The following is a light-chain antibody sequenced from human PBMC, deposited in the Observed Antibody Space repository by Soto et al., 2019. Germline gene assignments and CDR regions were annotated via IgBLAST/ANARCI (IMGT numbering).Light chain of an antibody. J-gene: IGLJ1*01. Sequence: QSVLTQPPSASGSPGQSVTISCTGTSRDVGSYNYVSWYRQHPDKAPQVMIYEVNKRPSGVPDRFSGSKSGNTASLTVSGLQAEDEADYYCCSYAGSDKDVFGTGTKVTVL. V-gene: IGLV2-8*01. CDR3: CSYAGSDKDV. CDR2: EVN. CDR1: SRDVGSYNY.